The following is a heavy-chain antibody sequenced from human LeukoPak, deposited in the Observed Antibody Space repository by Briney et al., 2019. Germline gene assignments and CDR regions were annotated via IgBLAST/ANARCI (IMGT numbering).Heavy chain of an antibody. CDR2: ISSSSSYI. J-gene: IGHJ4*02. CDR1: GFTFSSYS. V-gene: IGHV3-21*01. Sequence: PGGSLRLSCAASGFTFSSYSMNWVRQAPGKGLEWVSSISSSSSYIYYADSVKGRFTISRDNAKNSLYLQMNSLRAEDTAVYYCASAIDYYGSGAVGDFDYWGQGTLVTVSS. CDR3: ASAIDYYGSGAVGDFDY. D-gene: IGHD3-10*01.